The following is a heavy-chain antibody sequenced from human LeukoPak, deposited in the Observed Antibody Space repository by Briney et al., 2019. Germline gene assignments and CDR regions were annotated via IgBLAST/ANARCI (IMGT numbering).Heavy chain of an antibody. J-gene: IGHJ6*03. D-gene: IGHD2-2*01. V-gene: IGHV3-21*01. CDR3: TREYCSSTSCLDYYYYMDV. CDR2: ISSSCSYI. Sequence: KSGESLTLSCAASGFTFTCYIMNWLRPAPGKGLEGVSSISSSCSYIYYADSVKGRFTTSRDIAKNSLYLQMNSLRAEDTAVYYCTREYCSSTSCLDYYYYMDVWGKGTTVTVSS. CDR1: GFTFTCYI.